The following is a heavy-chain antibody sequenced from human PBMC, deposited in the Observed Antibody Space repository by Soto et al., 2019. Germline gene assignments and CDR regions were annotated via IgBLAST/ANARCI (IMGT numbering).Heavy chain of an antibody. CDR1: GDSIGSSRYY. Sequence: SESLSLTCTVSGDSIGSSRYYWVWVRRPLGKGLEWVGTIYYTGTPYSNPSLKTRLTISVDTSMNQFSLKLSSILDTETALYYWARYYDTSQRHSFHHWGQGILATVS. J-gene: IGHJ1*01. CDR2: IYYTGTP. D-gene: IGHD3-22*01. CDR3: ARYYDTSQRHSFHH. V-gene: IGHV4-39*01.